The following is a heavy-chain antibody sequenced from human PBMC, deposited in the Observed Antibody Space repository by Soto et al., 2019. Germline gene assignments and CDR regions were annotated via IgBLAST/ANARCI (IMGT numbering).Heavy chain of an antibody. CDR3: AKDLAQWLVRRGYYFDY. Sequence: LIIPFAASGVTVSSVYMSLVRQGRGKGLEWVSAIICSSSSTYYADSVRGRITISRNNSKNTLKQPMYSLRAEDRAVYYCAKDLAQWLVRRGYYFDYWGQGTLVTVSS. D-gene: IGHD6-19*01. CDR2: IICSSSST. J-gene: IGHJ4*02. CDR1: GVTVSSVY. V-gene: IGHV3-23*01.